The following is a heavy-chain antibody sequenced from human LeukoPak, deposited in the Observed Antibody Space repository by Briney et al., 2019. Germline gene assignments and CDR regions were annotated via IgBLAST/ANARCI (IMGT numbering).Heavy chain of an antibody. J-gene: IGHJ4*02. V-gene: IGHV4-4*02. D-gene: IGHD6-19*01. CDR3: GSLPNMAVAGTGFDY. CDR1: GGSISSSNW. Sequence: PSGTLSLTCAVSGGSISSSNWWSWVRQPPGKGLEWIGEIYHSGSTNYNPSLKSRVTISVDKSKNQSSLKLSSVTAADTAVYYCGSLPNMAVAGTGFDYWGQGPLVTVSS. CDR2: IYHSGST.